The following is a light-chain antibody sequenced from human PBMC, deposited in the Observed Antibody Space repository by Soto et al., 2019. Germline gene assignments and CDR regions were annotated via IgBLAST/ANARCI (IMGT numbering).Light chain of an antibody. CDR3: SSYTSSRTLV. V-gene: IGLV2-14*01. CDR1: TTDVGAYNY. CDR2: EAN. J-gene: IGLJ2*01. Sequence: QSALTQPASVSESPGQSITISCTGTTTDVGAYNYVSWYQKYPGKAPKLMIYEANYRPSGVSNRFSGSKSGNTASLTISGLQAEDEADYYCSSYTSSRTLVFGGGTKVTVL.